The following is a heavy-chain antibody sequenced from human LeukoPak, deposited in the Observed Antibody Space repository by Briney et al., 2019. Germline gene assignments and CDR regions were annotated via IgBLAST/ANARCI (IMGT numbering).Heavy chain of an antibody. CDR3: ARDWSYYYDSSGYYSLWAFDI. D-gene: IGHD3-22*01. V-gene: IGHV1-18*01. CDR1: GYTFTSYG. J-gene: IGHJ3*02. Sequence: GASVKVSCKASGYTFTSYGISWVRQAPGQGLEWMGWISAYNGNTNYAQKLQGRVTMTTDTSTSTAYMELRSLRSDDTAVYYCARDWSYYYDSSGYYSLWAFDIWGQGTMVTVSS. CDR2: ISAYNGNT.